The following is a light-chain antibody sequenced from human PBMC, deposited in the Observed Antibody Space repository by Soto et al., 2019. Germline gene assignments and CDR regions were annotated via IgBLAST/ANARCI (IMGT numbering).Light chain of an antibody. V-gene: IGLV2-14*01. J-gene: IGLJ1*01. CDR2: EVN. Sequence: QSVLTQPGSVSGYPGQSITISCTGTSNDVGGYNYVSWYQQHPGKAPKLMIYEVNNRPSEVSNRFSGSKSGNTASLTISGLQPEDEADYYCNSYTSRYTFVLGTGTKVTVL. CDR3: NSYTSRYTFV. CDR1: SNDVGGYNY.